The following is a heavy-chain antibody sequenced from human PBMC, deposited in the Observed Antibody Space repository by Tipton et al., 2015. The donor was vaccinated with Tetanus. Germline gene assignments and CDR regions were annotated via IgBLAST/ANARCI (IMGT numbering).Heavy chain of an antibody. V-gene: IGHV4-59*12. Sequence: TLSLTCTVSGGSMNSYYWSWIRQPPGKGLEWIGYIYYTGSTNYNPSLKSRVTMSVDTSKRQFSLKLNSVTAADTAVYYCARVRAILRRTLSGLYWLDPWGQGILVTVSS. CDR2: IYYTGST. CDR1: GGSMNSYY. D-gene: IGHD3-16*01. J-gene: IGHJ5*02. CDR3: ARVRAILRRTLSGLYWLDP.